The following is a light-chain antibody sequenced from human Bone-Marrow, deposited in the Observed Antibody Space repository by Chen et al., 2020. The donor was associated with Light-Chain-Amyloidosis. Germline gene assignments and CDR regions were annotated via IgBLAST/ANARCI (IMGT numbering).Light chain of an antibody. Sequence: YLLTQPSSVSVAPEQTATIACGGNTIGSTSVHWYQQTPGQAPLLVVYDDSDRPSGIPERLSGSNSGNTATLTISRVEAGDEADYYCQVWDRSSDRPVFGGGTKLIVL. J-gene: IGLJ3*02. CDR2: DDS. CDR3: QVWDRSSDRPV. CDR1: TIGSTS. V-gene: IGLV3-21*02.